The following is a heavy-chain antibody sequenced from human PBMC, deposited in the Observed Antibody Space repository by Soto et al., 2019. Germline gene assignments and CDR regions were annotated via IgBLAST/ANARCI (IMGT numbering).Heavy chain of an antibody. Sequence: SETLSLTCAVSGGSISSSNWWSWVRQPPRKGLEGIGEIYHSGSTNYNPSLKSRVTISVDKSKNQFSLKLSSVTAADTAVYYCARVSGSYYYGMDVWGQGTTVTAP. CDR1: GGSISSSNW. CDR3: ARVSGSYYYGMDV. CDR2: IYHSGST. D-gene: IGHD1-26*01. V-gene: IGHV4-4*02. J-gene: IGHJ6*02.